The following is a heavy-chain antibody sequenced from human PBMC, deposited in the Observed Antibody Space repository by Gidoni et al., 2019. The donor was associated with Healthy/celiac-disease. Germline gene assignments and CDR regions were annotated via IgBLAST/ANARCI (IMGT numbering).Heavy chain of an antibody. CDR2: ISGSGGST. J-gene: IGHJ4*02. V-gene: IGHV3-23*01. Sequence: EVQLLESGRGLVQPGGYLRLSCAASGFTFSSYAMSLVRQAPGKGLGWLSAISGSGGSTYYADSVKGRFTIARDNSKNTLYLQMNSLRAEDTAVYYCAKGWKQWLGPFDYWGQGTLVTVSS. CDR3: AKGWKQWLGPFDY. CDR1: GFTFSSYA. D-gene: IGHD6-19*01.